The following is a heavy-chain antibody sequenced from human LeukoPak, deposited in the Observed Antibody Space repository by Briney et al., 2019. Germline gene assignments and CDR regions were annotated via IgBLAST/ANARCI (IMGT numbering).Heavy chain of an antibody. D-gene: IGHD5-12*01. V-gene: IGHV4-34*01. J-gene: IGHJ4*02. CDR2: INHSGST. CDR1: GGSISSYY. CDR3: ARRGAGSGYADY. Sequence: PSETLSLTCTVSGGSISSYYWSWIRQPPGKGLEWIGEINHSGSTNYNPSLKSRVTISVDTSKNQFSLKLSSVTAADTAVYYCARRGAGSGYADYWGQGTLVTVSS.